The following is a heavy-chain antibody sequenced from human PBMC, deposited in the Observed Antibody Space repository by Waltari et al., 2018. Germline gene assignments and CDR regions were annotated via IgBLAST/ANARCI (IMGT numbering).Heavy chain of an antibody. CDR3: ARGGHLFADY. Sequence: QVQLQQWGAGLLKPSETLSLTCAVYGGSFSGYYWGWIRQPPGKGLEWIGEINHSGSTNYNPSLKSRVTISVDTSKNQFSLKLSSVTAADTAVYYCARGGHLFADYWGQGTLVTVSS. D-gene: IGHD3-3*01. CDR1: GGSFSGYY. J-gene: IGHJ4*02. V-gene: IGHV4-34*01. CDR2: INHSGST.